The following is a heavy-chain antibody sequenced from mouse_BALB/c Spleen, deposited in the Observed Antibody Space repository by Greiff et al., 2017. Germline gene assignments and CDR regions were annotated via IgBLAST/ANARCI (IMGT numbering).Heavy chain of an antibody. J-gene: IGHJ4*01. V-gene: IGHV5-9-4*01. CDR3: ARDGKGYAMDY. CDR1: GFTFSSYA. CDR2: ISSGGSYT. D-gene: IGHD2-1*01. Sequence: EVKVEESGGGLVKPGGSLKLSCAASGFTFSSYAMSWVRQSPEKRLEWVAEISSGGSYTYYPDTVTGRFTISRDNAKNTLYLEMSSLRSEDTAMYYCARDGKGYAMDYWGQGTSVTVSS.